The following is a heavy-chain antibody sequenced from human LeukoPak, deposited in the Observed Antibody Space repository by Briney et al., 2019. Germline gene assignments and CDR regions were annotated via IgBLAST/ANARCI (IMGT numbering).Heavy chain of an antibody. CDR3: ASLGGSISKKYYYDSSGYYKRDY. V-gene: IGHV1-69*04. J-gene: IGHJ4*02. D-gene: IGHD3-22*01. Sequence: SVKVSCKPSGGTFSIYAISWVRQAPGQGLEWMGRIIPILGIANYVQKFQGRVTITADKSTSTAYMELSSLRSEDTAVYYCASLGGSISKKYYYDSSGYYKRDYWGQGTLVTVSS. CDR2: IIPILGIA. CDR1: GGTFSIYA.